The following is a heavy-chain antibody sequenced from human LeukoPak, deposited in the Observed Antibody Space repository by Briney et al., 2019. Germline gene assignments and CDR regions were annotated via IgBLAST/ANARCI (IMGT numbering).Heavy chain of an antibody. J-gene: IGHJ4*02. CDR3: AKDRGYYYGSGSTLDY. V-gene: IGHV3-30*18. Sequence: GGSLRLSCAASGFTFSSYGMHWVRQAPGKGLEWVAVISYDGSNKYYADSVKGRFTISRDNSKNTLYLQMNSLRAEDTAVYYCAKDRGYYYGSGSTLDYWGQGTLVPVSS. D-gene: IGHD3-10*01. CDR2: ISYDGSNK. CDR1: GFTFSSYG.